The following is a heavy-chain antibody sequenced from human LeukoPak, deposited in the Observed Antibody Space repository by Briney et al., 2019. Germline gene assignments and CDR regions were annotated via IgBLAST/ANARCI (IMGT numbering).Heavy chain of an antibody. J-gene: IGHJ4*02. D-gene: IGHD4-17*01. CDR2: INHSGST. CDR3: ARGTATVPPGEFDY. CDR1: GGSFSGYY. Sequence: KPSETLSLTCAVYGGSFSGYYWSWVRQPPGKGLEWIGEINHSGSTNYNPSLKSRVTISVDTSKNQFSLKLSSVTAADTAVYYCARGTATVPPGEFDYWGQGTLVTVSS. V-gene: IGHV4-34*01.